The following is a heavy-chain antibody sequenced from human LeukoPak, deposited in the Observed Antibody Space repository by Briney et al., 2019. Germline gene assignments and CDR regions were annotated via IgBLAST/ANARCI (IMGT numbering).Heavy chain of an antibody. J-gene: IGHJ5*02. CDR3: ARDYYGSGKRFDP. V-gene: IGHV4-59*12. CDR2: IYYSGGT. D-gene: IGHD3-10*01. CDR1: GGSISSYY. Sequence: SETLSLTCTVSGGSISSYYWSWIRQPPGKGLEWIGYIYYSGGTNYNPSLKSRVTISVDTSKNQFSLKLTSVTAADTAVYYCARDYYGSGKRFDPWGQGTLVTVSS.